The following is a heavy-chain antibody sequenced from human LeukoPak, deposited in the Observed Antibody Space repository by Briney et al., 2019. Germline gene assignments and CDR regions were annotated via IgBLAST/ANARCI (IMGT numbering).Heavy chain of an antibody. CDR2: IKQDGSEK. CDR1: GFTFSIYW. CDR3: ARDSEKAGDY. V-gene: IGHV3-7*01. J-gene: IGHJ4*02. Sequence: PGGSLRLSCAASGFTFSIYWMSWVRQAPGKGLEWVANIKQDGSEKYYVDSVKGRFTISRDNAKNSLYLQMNSLRAEDTAVYYCARDSEKAGDYWGQGTLVTVSS. D-gene: IGHD3-10*01.